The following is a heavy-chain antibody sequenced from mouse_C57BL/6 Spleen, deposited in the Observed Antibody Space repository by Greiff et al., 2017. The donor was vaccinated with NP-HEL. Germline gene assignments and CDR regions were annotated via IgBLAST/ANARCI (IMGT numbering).Heavy chain of an antibody. CDR2: IYPGSGST. Sequence: VQLQQPGAELVKPGASVKMSCKASGYTFTSYWITWVKQRPGQGLEWIGDIYPGSGSTNYNEKFKSKATLTVDKSSSTAYMQLSSLTSEDSAVYYCARFFHGGYFDVWGTGTTVTVSS. J-gene: IGHJ1*03. CDR3: ARFFHGGYFDV. CDR1: GYTFTSYW. V-gene: IGHV1-55*01.